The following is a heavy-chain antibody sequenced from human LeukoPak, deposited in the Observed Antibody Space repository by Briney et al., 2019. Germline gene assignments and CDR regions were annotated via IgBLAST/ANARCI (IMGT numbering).Heavy chain of an antibody. D-gene: IGHD5-12*01. CDR3: AKDSGYDLFDY. Sequence: PLRLSCAASGFTFDDYAMHWVRQAPGKGLEWVSGISWNSGSIGYADSVKGRFTISRDNAKNSLYLQMNSLRAEDTALYYCAKDSGYDLFDYWGQGTLVTVSS. CDR1: GFTFDDYA. CDR2: ISWNSGSI. V-gene: IGHV3-9*01. J-gene: IGHJ4*02.